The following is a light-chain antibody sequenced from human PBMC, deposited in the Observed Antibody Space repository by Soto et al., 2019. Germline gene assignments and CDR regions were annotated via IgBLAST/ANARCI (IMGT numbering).Light chain of an antibody. Sequence: EIVMTQSPATLSLSPGERATLSCRASQSVGSDLVWYQQKPAQAPRLVLYDIFTRATAVPTRISGSGSGTEFPLTISSLQSEDFAVYYCQQYNSWPLTFGGGTKVEIK. V-gene: IGKV3D-15*01. CDR3: QQYNSWPLT. CDR1: QSVGSD. J-gene: IGKJ4*01. CDR2: DIF.